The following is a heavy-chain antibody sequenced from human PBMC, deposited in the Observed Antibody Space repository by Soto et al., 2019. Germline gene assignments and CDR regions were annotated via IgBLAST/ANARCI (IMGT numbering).Heavy chain of an antibody. J-gene: IGHJ6*02. CDR1: GFSVSRNY. Sequence: GGSLRLSCAASGFSVSRNYMSWVRQAPGKGLEWVSVIYSGGSTYYADSVKGRFTISRDNSKNTLYLQMNSLRAEDTAVYYCARSPDTAMVIYYYGMDVWGQGTTVTVSS. CDR2: IYSGGST. V-gene: IGHV3-53*01. D-gene: IGHD5-18*01. CDR3: ARSPDTAMVIYYYGMDV.